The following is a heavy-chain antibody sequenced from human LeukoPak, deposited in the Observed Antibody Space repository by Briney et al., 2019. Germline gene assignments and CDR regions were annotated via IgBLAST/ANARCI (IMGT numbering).Heavy chain of an antibody. D-gene: IGHD6-19*01. J-gene: IGHJ4*02. Sequence: GGSLRLSCAASGFTFSSYAMGWVRQAPGKGLEWVSAISGSGATTYYADSVKGRFPISRDNSKNTLYLQMDSLRADDTAVYYCARGEQWLAPLDYWGQGTLVTVSP. CDR3: ARGEQWLAPLDY. CDR1: GFTFSSYA. CDR2: ISGSGATT. V-gene: IGHV3-23*01.